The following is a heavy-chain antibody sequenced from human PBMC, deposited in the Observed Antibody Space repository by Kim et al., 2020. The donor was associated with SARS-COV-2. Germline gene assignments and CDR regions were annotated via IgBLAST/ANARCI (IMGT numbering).Heavy chain of an antibody. CDR3: ARDNRLGYMEYYYYYYGMDV. J-gene: IGHJ6*02. CDR1: GGSISSYY. CDR2: IYYSGST. Sequence: SETLSLTCTVSGGSISSYYWSWIRQPPGKGLEWIGYIYYSGSTNYNPSLKSRVTISVDTSKNQFSLKLSSVTAADTAVYYCARDNRLGYMEYYYYYYGMDVWGQGTTVTVSS. V-gene: IGHV4-59*01. D-gene: IGHD6-13*01.